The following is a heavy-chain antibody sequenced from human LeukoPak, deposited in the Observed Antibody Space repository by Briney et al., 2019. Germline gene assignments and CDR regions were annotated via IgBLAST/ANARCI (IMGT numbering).Heavy chain of an antibody. J-gene: IGHJ4*02. CDR1: GGTFSSYA. Sequence: SVKVSCKASGGTFSSYAISWVRQAPGQGLEWMGGIIPIFGTANYAQKFQGRVTITADESTCTGYMELSSLRSEDTAVYYRARAPPYCSSTSCYLGYWGQGTLVTVSS. D-gene: IGHD2-2*01. V-gene: IGHV1-69*01. CDR3: ARAPPYCSSTSCYLGY. CDR2: IIPIFGTA.